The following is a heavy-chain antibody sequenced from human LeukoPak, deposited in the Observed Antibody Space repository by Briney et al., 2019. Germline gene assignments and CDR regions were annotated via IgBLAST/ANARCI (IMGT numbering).Heavy chain of an antibody. J-gene: IGHJ4*02. D-gene: IGHD1-26*01. CDR3: ARRGSYFGGFDY. Sequence: GGSLRLSCAASGFTFSNNDMSWVRQAPGKGLEWVSAISGSGDNTNYGDSVKGRFTISRDNAENRLFLQMNTLRVEDTATYYCARRGSYFGGFDYWGQGTLVSVPS. CDR2: ISGSGDNT. CDR1: GFTFSNND. V-gene: IGHV3-23*01.